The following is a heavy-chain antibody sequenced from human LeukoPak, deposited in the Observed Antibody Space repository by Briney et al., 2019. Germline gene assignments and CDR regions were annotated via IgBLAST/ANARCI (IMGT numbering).Heavy chain of an antibody. CDR3: ARDQSPPNYYDSSGYEAYGMDV. CDR2: IIPIFGTA. CDR1: GYTFTSYG. Sequence: ASVKVSCKASGYTFTSYGISWVRQAPGQGLEWMGGIIPIFGTANYAQKFQGRVTITADESTSTAYMELSSLRSEDTAVYYCARDQSPPNYYDSSGYEAYGMDVWGQGTTVTVSS. J-gene: IGHJ6*02. V-gene: IGHV1-69*13. D-gene: IGHD3-22*01.